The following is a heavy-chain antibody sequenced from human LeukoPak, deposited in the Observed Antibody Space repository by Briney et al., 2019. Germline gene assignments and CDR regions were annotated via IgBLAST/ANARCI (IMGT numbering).Heavy chain of an antibody. CDR1: GGSFSGYY. D-gene: IGHD3-16*02. CDR3: AGYLGELSYSFDY. CDR2: INHSGST. J-gene: IGHJ4*02. Sequence: SETLSLTCAVYGGSFSGYYWSWIRQPPGKGLEWIGEINHSGSTNYNPSLKGRVTISVDTSKNQFSLKLSSVTAADTAVYYCAGYLGELSYSFDYWGQGTLVTVSS. V-gene: IGHV4-34*01.